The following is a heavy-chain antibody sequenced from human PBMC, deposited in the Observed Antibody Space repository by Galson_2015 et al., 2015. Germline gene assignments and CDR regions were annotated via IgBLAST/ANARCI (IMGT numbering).Heavy chain of an antibody. V-gene: IGHV1-18*01. CDR2: ISAYNGDT. CDR3: AKEPNFSGSEYRLDY. D-gene: IGHD3-10*01. J-gene: IGHJ4*02. Sequence: SVKVSCKASGYIFTNFGISWVRQAPGQGLEWMGSISAYNGDTIYAQKLQGRVTMTTDTSTTTAYMELRSLSSDDTAMYYCAKEPNFSGSEYRLDYWGQGTLVTVSS. CDR1: GYIFTNFG.